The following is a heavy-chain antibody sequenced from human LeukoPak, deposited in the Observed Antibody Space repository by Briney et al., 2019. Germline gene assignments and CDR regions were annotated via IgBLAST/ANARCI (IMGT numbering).Heavy chain of an antibody. D-gene: IGHD3-9*01. CDR2: IRTTAEGAKYA. J-gene: IGHJ4*02. CDR3: ATDQRYAFDY. V-gene: IGHV3-11*03. Sequence: GGSLRLSCAASGFTFSDFYMSWIRQAPGKGLEWISNIRTTAEGAKYAYYADSVKGRVTISRDDGKNILYLHMNSLRDDDTAVYYCATDQRYAFDYWGQGILVTVSS. CDR1: GFTFSDFY.